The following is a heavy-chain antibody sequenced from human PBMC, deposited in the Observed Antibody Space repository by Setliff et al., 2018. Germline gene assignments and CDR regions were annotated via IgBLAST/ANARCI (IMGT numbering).Heavy chain of an antibody. J-gene: IGHJ5*02. D-gene: IGHD3-10*01. CDR1: GFTFSNYA. Sequence: GGSLRLSCAASGFTFSNYAMHWVRQAPGEGLEWVSAISGSSGNTFYADSVKGRFTISRENSKGTLYLQMNSLRAEDTAVYYCAKNGFGVVALGVNNWFDPWGQGTLVTV. CDR2: ISGSSGNT. V-gene: IGHV3-23*01. CDR3: AKNGFGVVALGVNNWFDP.